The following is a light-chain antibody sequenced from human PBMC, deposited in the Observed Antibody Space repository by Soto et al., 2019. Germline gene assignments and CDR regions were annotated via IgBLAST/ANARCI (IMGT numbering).Light chain of an antibody. CDR3: QSYNSAPLT. CDR2: AAS. CDR1: QGISNS. J-gene: IGKJ3*01. Sequence: DIQMTQSPSSLSASVGDTVTITCRARQGISNSLAWFQQKPGRVPQFLIYAASTLQPGVPPRFSGSGSGTDFTLTISSLQPEDVATYYCQSYNSAPLTFGPGNRVEIK. V-gene: IGKV1-27*01.